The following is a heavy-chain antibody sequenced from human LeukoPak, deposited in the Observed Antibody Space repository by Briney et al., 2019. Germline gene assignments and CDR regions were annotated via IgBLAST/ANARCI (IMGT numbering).Heavy chain of an antibody. CDR2: IYYSGST. CDR3: ARAPRYYGSGSYVDY. J-gene: IGHJ4*02. V-gene: IGHV4-30-4*08. D-gene: IGHD3-10*01. CDR1: GGSNSSGDYY. Sequence: SETLSLTCTVSGGSNSSGDYYWSWIRQPPGKGLEWIGYIYYSGSTYYNPSLKSRVTISVDTSKNQFSLKLSSVTAADTAVYYCARAPRYYGSGSYVDYWGQGTLVTVSS.